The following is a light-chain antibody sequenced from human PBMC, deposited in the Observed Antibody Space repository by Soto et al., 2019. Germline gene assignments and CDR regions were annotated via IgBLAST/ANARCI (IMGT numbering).Light chain of an antibody. CDR1: QSVSSNH. Sequence: EIVLTQSPGTLSLSPGERATLSCRASQSVSSNHLAWYQQKPGQAPRLLIYGASSRATGIPDRFSGSGSGTDFTLTISRLEPEGFAVYYCQQYGSSYTFGQGTKLEIK. J-gene: IGKJ2*01. V-gene: IGKV3-20*01. CDR3: QQYGSSYT. CDR2: GAS.